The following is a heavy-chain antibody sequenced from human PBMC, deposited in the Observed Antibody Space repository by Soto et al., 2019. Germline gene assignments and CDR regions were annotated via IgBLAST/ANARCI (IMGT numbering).Heavy chain of an antibody. CDR1: GFTFSSHA. V-gene: IGHV3-30-3*01. CDR3: ARDDNPYEHCTNGVCFPGYYYGMDV. J-gene: IGHJ6*02. D-gene: IGHD2-8*01. CDR2: ISSDGSNK. Sequence: GGSMRLSCSVSGFTFSSHAMQWVRQAPGKGLEWVALISSDGSNKYYAESVKGRITTTRDNSKKTLYLQMNSLRAEDTAVYYCARDDNPYEHCTNGVCFPGYYYGMDVWGQGTTVTVSS.